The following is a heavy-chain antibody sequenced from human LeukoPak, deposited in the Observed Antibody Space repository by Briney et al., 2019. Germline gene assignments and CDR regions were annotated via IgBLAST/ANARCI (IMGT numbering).Heavy chain of an antibody. CDR3: APSYYYDSSGYIVDYFDY. D-gene: IGHD3-22*01. V-gene: IGHV3-21*01. J-gene: IGHJ4*02. CDR1: GFSFSSYT. CDR2: ISSSSSYI. Sequence: GGSLRLSCAASGFSFSSYTMNWVRQAPGKGLEWVSSISSSSSYIYYADSVKGRFTISRDNAKNSLYLQMNSLRAEDTAVYYCAPSYYYDSSGYIVDYFDYWGQGTLVTVSS.